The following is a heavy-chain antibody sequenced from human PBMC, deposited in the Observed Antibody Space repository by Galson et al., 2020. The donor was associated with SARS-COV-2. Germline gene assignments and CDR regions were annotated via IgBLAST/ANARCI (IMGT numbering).Heavy chain of an antibody. CDR2: INPSGGGT. Sequence: LEWMGIINPSGGGTTYAQKFQGRVTMTRDTSTSTVYMELSSLRSEDTAVYYCARDSQGGNDYNYLLFWGQGTLVTVSS. J-gene: IGHJ4*02. V-gene: IGHV1-46*01. CDR3: ARDSQGGNDYNYLLF. D-gene: IGHD4-4*01.